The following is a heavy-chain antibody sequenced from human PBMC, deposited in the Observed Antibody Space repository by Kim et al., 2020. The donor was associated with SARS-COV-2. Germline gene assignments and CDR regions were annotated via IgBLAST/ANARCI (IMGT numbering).Heavy chain of an antibody. Sequence: TNASPSLQSRVTLSVDPSNNQFSLRLSSVTAADTAIYYCARGHSTSGYDYWGQGALVTVSS. J-gene: IGHJ4*02. CDR2: T. V-gene: IGHV4-34*01. D-gene: IGHD2-2*01. CDR3: ARGHSTSGYDY.